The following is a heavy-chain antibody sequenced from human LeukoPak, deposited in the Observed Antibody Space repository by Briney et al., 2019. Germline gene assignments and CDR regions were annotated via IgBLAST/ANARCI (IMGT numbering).Heavy chain of an antibody. Sequence: SETLSLTCAVYGGSFSGYYWSWIRQPPGKGLEWIGEINHSGSTNYNPSLKSRVTISVGTSKNQFSLKLSSVTAADTAVYYCARGRVVPAAEFDYWGQGTLVTVSS. CDR3: ARGRVVPAAEFDY. V-gene: IGHV4-34*01. CDR1: GGSFSGYY. J-gene: IGHJ4*02. CDR2: INHSGST. D-gene: IGHD2-2*01.